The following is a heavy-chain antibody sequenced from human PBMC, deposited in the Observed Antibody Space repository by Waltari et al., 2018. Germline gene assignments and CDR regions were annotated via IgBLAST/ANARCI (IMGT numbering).Heavy chain of an antibody. D-gene: IGHD3-10*01. Sequence: QVHLQESVPGLVKLSETLSLTCPVSGGSISSYYWSWIRQPPGKDLEWIGHVYHRGTTNSNPSLRSRVTMSLDASKSQFSLSLSSVTTADTAVYYCARLRNTWFGGIDFWGQGTLVTVSS. CDR3: ARLRNTWFGGIDF. J-gene: IGHJ4*02. CDR1: GGSISSYY. V-gene: IGHV4-59*01. CDR2: VYHRGTT.